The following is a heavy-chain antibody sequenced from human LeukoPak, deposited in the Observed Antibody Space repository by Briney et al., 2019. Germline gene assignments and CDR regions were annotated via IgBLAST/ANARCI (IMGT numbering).Heavy chain of an antibody. D-gene: IGHD3-22*01. CDR3: AIMHGYYDGSGYWVQ. CDR2: ITPNADRT. CDR1: GFTFGSYG. J-gene: IGHJ1*01. Sequence: GGYLRLSCAASGFTFGSYGMSWVRQAPGKGLEWDSFITPNADRTSYADSVEGRFTISRDNPRNTLYMQMNSLRDEDTALYYCAIMHGYYDGSGYWVQWGQGTLVTVSS. V-gene: IGHV3-23*01.